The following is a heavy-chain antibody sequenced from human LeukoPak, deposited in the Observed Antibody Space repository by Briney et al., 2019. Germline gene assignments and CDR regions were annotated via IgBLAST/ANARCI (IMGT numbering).Heavy chain of an antibody. Sequence: ASVTVSCTASGYTFTSYYMHWVRQAPGQGLEWMGIINPSGGSTSYAQKFQGRVTMTRDTSTSTVYMELSSLRSEDTAVYYCARGGIAVAAIYYYGMDVWGQGTTVTVSS. CDR2: INPSGGST. CDR3: ARGGIAVAAIYYYGMDV. V-gene: IGHV1-46*01. J-gene: IGHJ6*02. D-gene: IGHD6-19*01. CDR1: GYTFTSYY.